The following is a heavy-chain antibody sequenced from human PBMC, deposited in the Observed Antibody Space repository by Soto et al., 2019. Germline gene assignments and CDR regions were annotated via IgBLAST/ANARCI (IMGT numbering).Heavy chain of an antibody. V-gene: IGHV4-31*03. Sequence: QVQLQESGPGLVKPSQTLSLTCTVSGGSISSGGYYWSWIRQQPGKGLEWIGYIYYSGSTYYNPSLKSRFTISVDTSKNQFSLKLSSVTAADTAVYYCARVRYCSGGSFYSSAYFDYWGQGTLVTVSS. CDR1: GGSISSGGYY. CDR2: IYYSGST. J-gene: IGHJ4*02. CDR3: ARVRYCSGGSFYSSAYFDY. D-gene: IGHD2-15*01.